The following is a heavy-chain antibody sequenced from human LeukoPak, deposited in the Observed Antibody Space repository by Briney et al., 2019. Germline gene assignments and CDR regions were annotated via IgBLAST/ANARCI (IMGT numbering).Heavy chain of an antibody. V-gene: IGHV4-4*07. Sequence: SETLSLTCAVSGGSITGHYWSWIRQPAEKRVEWIGRIHTSGTTSYNPSLKNRVTMSVDTSKNQFSLKLSSVTAANTAIYYCARGGVVVAAATFDHWGQGTLVTVSS. CDR1: GGSITGHY. D-gene: IGHD2-15*01. J-gene: IGHJ4*02. CDR2: IHTSGTT. CDR3: ARGGVVVAAATFDH.